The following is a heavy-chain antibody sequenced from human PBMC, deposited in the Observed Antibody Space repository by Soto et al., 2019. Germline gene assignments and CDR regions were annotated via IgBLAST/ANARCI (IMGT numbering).Heavy chain of an antibody. D-gene: IGHD3-3*01. J-gene: IGHJ6*03. CDR1: GFNFSSYA. CDR3: AKDVKRAYYDFWSGAYTPAYMDV. V-gene: IGHV3-23*01. Sequence: PGGALRLSCAGSGFNFSSYAMSWVRQAPGKGLEWVSPFIGSGGSTYYADSVKGRFTISRDNSKSTLYLQMNSLRAEDTAVYYCAKDVKRAYYDFWSGAYTPAYMDVWGKGTTVTVS. CDR2: FIGSGGST.